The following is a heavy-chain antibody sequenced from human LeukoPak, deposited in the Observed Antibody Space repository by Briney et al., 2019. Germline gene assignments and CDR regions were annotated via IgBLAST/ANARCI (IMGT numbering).Heavy chain of an antibody. Sequence: GGSLRLSCAASGFTFSSYWIHWVRQAPGKGLEWVSYISSSSSTIYYADSVKGRFTISRDNAKNSLYLQMNSLRAEDTAVYYCARAREDCSSTSCYTKQPNYYYYYMDVWGKGTTVTVSS. V-gene: IGHV3-48*01. D-gene: IGHD2-2*01. CDR1: GFTFSSYW. J-gene: IGHJ6*03. CDR2: ISSSSSTI. CDR3: ARAREDCSSTSCYTKQPNYYYYYMDV.